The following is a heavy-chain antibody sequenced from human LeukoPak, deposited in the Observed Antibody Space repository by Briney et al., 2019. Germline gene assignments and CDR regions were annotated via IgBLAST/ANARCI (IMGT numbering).Heavy chain of an antibody. Sequence: SETLSLTCTVSGGSISSYYWSWIRQPPGKGLEWIGYIYYSGSTNYNPSLKSRVTISVDTSKNQFSLKLSSVTAADTAVYYCARGGYDFWSGYYTSEYFQHWGQGTLVTVSS. CDR3: ARGGYDFWSGYYTSEYFQH. D-gene: IGHD3-3*01. V-gene: IGHV4-59*01. CDR2: IYYSGST. CDR1: GGSISSYY. J-gene: IGHJ1*01.